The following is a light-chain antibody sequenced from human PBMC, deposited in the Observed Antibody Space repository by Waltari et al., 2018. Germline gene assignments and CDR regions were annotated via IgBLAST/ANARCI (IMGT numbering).Light chain of an antibody. CDR3: QSYDSSLSGVL. CDR2: GNN. V-gene: IGLV1-40*01. Sequence: QSVLTQPPSVSGAPGQRITISCTGTSSNIGAGYDVHWHLQLPGTAPKLLILGNNNRPSGVPDRLSASKSDTSASLAITGLQAEDEADYYCQSYDSSLSGVLFGGGTKLTVL. J-gene: IGLJ2*01. CDR1: SSNIGAGYD.